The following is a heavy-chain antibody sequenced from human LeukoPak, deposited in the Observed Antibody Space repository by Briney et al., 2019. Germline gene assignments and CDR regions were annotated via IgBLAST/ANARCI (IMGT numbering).Heavy chain of an antibody. CDR2: TSGSGGST. CDR1: GFTFSSYA. CDR3: AKFGDYGGNSGLSYFDY. Sequence: GGSLRLSCAASGFTFSSYAMSWVRQAPGKGLEWVSATSGSGGSTYYADSVKGRFTISRDNSKNTLYLQMNSLRAEDTAVYYCAKFGDYGGNSGLSYFDYWGQGTLVTVSS. V-gene: IGHV3-23*01. J-gene: IGHJ4*02. D-gene: IGHD4-23*01.